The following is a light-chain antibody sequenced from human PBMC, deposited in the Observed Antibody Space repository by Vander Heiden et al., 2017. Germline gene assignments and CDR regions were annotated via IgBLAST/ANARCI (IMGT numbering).Light chain of an antibody. J-gene: IGLJ2*01. Sequence: SYVLTQPPSVSVAPGQTARITCGGDNIGIKSVHWYQQTPGQAPVLVVFDDSGRPSGIPERLSGSNSENMATLTITSVEAGDEADYYCQVWDSRTNHPVFGGGTKLSVL. V-gene: IGLV3-21*02. CDR3: QVWDSRTNHPV. CDR1: NIGIKS. CDR2: DDS.